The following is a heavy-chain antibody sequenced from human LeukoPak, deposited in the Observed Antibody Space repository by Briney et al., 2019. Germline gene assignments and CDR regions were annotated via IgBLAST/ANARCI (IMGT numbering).Heavy chain of an antibody. CDR3: ARVETYYYGLDV. Sequence: PSETLSLTCTVSGGSISDYLWSWIRQPPGKGLEWIGHISYSGSTKYNPSLKTRVTMSIDTSKRQFSLNLPSVTAADTAVYYCARVETYYYGLDVWGQGTTVTVSS. CDR1: GGSISDYL. V-gene: IGHV4-59*12. J-gene: IGHJ6*02. CDR2: ISYSGST. D-gene: IGHD1-1*01.